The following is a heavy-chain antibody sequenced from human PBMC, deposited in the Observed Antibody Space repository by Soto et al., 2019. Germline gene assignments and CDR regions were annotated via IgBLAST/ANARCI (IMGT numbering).Heavy chain of an antibody. D-gene: IGHD6-6*01. Sequence: ASVKVSCKVSGYTLTELSMHWVRQAPGKGLEWMGGFDPEDGETIYAQKFQGRVTMTEDTSTDTAYMELSSLRSEDTAVYYCARDLGNDSSLSPSTYYYYGMDVWGQGPTVTVSS. CDR3: ARDLGNDSSLSPSTYYYYGMDV. V-gene: IGHV1-24*01. J-gene: IGHJ6*02. CDR1: GYTLTELS. CDR2: FDPEDGET.